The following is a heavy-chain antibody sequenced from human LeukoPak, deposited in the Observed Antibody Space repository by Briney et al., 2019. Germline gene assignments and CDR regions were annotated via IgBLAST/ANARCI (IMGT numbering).Heavy chain of an antibody. CDR3: ARREPSNAFDV. J-gene: IGHJ3*01. CDR1: GVSISSGGYF. CDR2: IYYSGTT. Sequence: SETLSLTCTVSGVSISSGGYFWTWIRRHPGKGLEWIGYIYYSGTTYFNPSLKSRVTISVDTSKNQFSLNLTSVTAADTAVYYCARREPSNAFDVWGQGTMVTVSS. V-gene: IGHV4-31*03. D-gene: IGHD1-14*01.